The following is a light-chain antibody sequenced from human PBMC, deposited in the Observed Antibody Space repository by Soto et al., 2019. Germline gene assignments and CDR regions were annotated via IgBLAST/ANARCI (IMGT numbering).Light chain of an antibody. V-gene: IGKV3-15*01. CDR2: GAS. J-gene: IGKJ1*01. Sequence: EIVMTQFPASLSVSPGERATLSCGASQSVSNNYLAWYQQKPGQAPRLLIYGASSRATGIPARFSGSGSGTEFTLTISSLQSEDSAVYFCQQYNNWPRTFGQGTKVDI. CDR3: QQYNNWPRT. CDR1: QSVSNN.